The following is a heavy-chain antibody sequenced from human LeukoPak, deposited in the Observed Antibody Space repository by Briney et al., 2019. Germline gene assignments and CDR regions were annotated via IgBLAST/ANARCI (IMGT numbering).Heavy chain of an antibody. J-gene: IGHJ6*03. CDR2: INTNTGNP. Sequence: ASVKVSCKASGYTFTSYAMNWVRQAPGQGLEWMGWINTNTGNPTYAQGFTGRFVFSLDTSVSTAYLQISSLKAEDTAVYYCARSGYELWALYYYYYMDVWGKGTTVTVSS. D-gene: IGHD5-12*01. CDR3: ARSGYELWALYYYYYMDV. V-gene: IGHV7-4-1*02. CDR1: GYTFTSYA.